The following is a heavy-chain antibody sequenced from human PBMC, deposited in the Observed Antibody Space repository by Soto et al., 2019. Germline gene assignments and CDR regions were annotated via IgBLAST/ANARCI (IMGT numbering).Heavy chain of an antibody. V-gene: IGHV4-31*03. D-gene: IGHD4-17*01. Sequence: SETLCLTCTVSGGSISSGGYYWSWIRQHPGKGLEWIGYIYYSGSTYYNPSLKSRVTISVDTSKNQFSLKLSSVTAADTAVYYCARGDYGDYVRLSKRFDYWGQGTLVTVSS. J-gene: IGHJ4*02. CDR3: ARGDYGDYVRLSKRFDY. CDR1: GGSISSGGYY. CDR2: IYYSGST.